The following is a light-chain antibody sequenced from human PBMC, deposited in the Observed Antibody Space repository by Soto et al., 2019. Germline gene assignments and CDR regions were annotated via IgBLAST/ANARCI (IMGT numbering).Light chain of an antibody. Sequence: QSALTQPASVSGSPGQSITISCTGTSSDVGGYNYVSWYQLHPGKAPKLMIYEVSNRPSGVSNRFSGSKSGNTASLTISGLQAEDEAEYYCSSYTSSSPYVFGTGTKLTVL. J-gene: IGLJ1*01. CDR2: EVS. CDR3: SSYTSSSPYV. V-gene: IGLV2-14*01. CDR1: SSDVGGYNY.